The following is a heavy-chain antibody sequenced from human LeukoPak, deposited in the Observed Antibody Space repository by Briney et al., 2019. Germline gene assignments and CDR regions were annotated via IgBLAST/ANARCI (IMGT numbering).Heavy chain of an antibody. CDR2: IYSGGST. V-gene: IGHV3-66*02. Sequence: GGSLRLSCAASGFTVSSNYMSWVRQAPGKGLEWVSVIYSGGSTYYADSVKGRFTISRDNSKNTLHLQMNSLRAEDTAVYYCARETTGYYYGMDVWGQGTTVTVSS. D-gene: IGHD1-14*01. J-gene: IGHJ6*02. CDR3: ARETTGYYYGMDV. CDR1: GFTVSSNY.